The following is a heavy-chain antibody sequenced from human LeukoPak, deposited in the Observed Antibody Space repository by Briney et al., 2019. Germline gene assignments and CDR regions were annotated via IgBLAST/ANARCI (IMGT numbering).Heavy chain of an antibody. J-gene: IGHJ4*02. CDR3: AGSTVTKRDYFDY. Sequence: GGSLRLSCAASGFTFSSYGMHWVRQAPGKGLEWVAVISYDGSNKYYADSVKGRFTISRDNSKNTLYLQMNSLRAEDTAVYYCAGSTVTKRDYFDYWGQGTLVTVSS. CDR1: GFTFSSYG. D-gene: IGHD4-17*01. V-gene: IGHV3-30*03. CDR2: ISYDGSNK.